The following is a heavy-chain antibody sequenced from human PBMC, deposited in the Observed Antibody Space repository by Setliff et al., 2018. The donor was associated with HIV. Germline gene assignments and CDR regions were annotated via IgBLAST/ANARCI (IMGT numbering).Heavy chain of an antibody. Sequence: GGSLRLSCAASGFTFSSYAMSWVRQAPGKGLDWVSAISGSAGSTYYADSVKGRCTISRDNSKSTLYLQMNSLRAEDTAVYYCAKAARDYYDSSGYYIGIDYWGRGTLVTVS. CDR2: ISGSAGST. CDR1: GFTFSSYA. J-gene: IGHJ4*02. D-gene: IGHD3-22*01. CDR3: AKAARDYYDSSGYYIGIDY. V-gene: IGHV3-23*01.